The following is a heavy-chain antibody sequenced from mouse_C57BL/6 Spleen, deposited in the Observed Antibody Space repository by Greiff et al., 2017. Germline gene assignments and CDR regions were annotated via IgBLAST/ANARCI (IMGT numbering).Heavy chain of an antibody. Sequence: QVQLQQPGAELVRPGASVKLSCKASGYTFTSYWMHWVKQRPGQGLEWIGVIDPSDSYTNYNQKFKGKATLTVDTSSSTAYMQLSSLTSEDSAVYYCARRAGTGRYVDVWGTGTTVTVSS. CDR2: IDPSDSYT. CDR1: GYTFTSYW. D-gene: IGHD3-3*01. CDR3: ARRAGTGRYVDV. V-gene: IGHV1-59*01. J-gene: IGHJ1*03.